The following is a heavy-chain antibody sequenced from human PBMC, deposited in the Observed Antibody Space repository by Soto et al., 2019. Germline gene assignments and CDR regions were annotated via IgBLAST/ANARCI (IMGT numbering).Heavy chain of an antibody. CDR1: GFTFTSSA. Sequence: SVKVSCKASGFTFTSSAVQWVRQARGQRLEWIGWIVVGSGNTNYAQKLQERVTITRDMSTSTAYMEQSSLRSEDTAVFYCAVDLLPYDFWSGSDVYYYGMDVWGQGTTVTVSS. J-gene: IGHJ6*02. D-gene: IGHD3-3*01. V-gene: IGHV1-58*01. CDR2: IVVGSGNT. CDR3: AVDLLPYDFWSGSDVYYYGMDV.